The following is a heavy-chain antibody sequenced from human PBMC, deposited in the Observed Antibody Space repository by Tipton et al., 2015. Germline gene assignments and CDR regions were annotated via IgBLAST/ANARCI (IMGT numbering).Heavy chain of an antibody. J-gene: IGHJ4*02. Sequence: TLSLTCTVSGGSISSYYWSWIRQSPGKGLEWIGYISYSGTTSYNPSLKSRVTISVDTSKNQFFLNLSSVTAADTAVYYCARIRGRYVMDYWGQVTLVTVSS. V-gene: IGHV4-59*12. D-gene: IGHD3-16*01. CDR3: ARIRGRYVMDY. CDR2: ISYSGTT. CDR1: GGSISSYY.